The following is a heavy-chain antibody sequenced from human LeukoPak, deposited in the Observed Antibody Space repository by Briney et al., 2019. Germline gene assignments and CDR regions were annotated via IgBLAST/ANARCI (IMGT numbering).Heavy chain of an antibody. J-gene: IGHJ5*02. V-gene: IGHV1-2*02. CDR3: ARGYGDYAEEWFDP. Sequence: ASVKVSCKASGYSFTGYYMHWVRQAPGQGLEWMGWINPNSGGTNYAQKFQGRVTMTRDTSISTAYMELSRLRSDDTAVYYCARGYGDYAEEWFDPWGQGTLVTVSS. D-gene: IGHD4-17*01. CDR2: INPNSGGT. CDR1: GYSFTGYY.